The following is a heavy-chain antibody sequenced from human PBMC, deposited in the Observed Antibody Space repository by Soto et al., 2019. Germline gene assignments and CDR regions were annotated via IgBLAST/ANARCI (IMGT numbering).Heavy chain of an antibody. CDR1: GFTISSNA. Sequence: ESGGGLVQPGGSLRLSCAASGFTISSNAMYWVRQAPGNGLEWVSAISDRGDTTHYADSVKGRFTISRDTSKNTLYLQLNALRADDTAVYYCAKDKPGTTSFDYWGQGTLVTVSS. CDR2: ISDRGDTT. CDR3: AKDKPGTTSFDY. J-gene: IGHJ4*02. V-gene: IGHV3-23*01. D-gene: IGHD1-1*01.